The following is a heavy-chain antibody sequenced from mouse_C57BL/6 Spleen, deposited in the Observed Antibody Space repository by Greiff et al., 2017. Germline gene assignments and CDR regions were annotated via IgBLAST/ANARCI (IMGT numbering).Heavy chain of an antibody. Sequence: EVQLQQSGPELVKPGASVKISCKASGYSFTGYYMNWVKQSPEKSLEWIGEINPSTGGTSYNQKFKAKATLTVDKSSSTAYMQLKSLTSEDSAVYYCARMTTVVATLYAMDYWGQGTSVTVSS. CDR3: ARMTTVVATLYAMDY. D-gene: IGHD1-1*01. V-gene: IGHV1-42*01. CDR1: GYSFTGYY. J-gene: IGHJ4*01. CDR2: INPSTGGT.